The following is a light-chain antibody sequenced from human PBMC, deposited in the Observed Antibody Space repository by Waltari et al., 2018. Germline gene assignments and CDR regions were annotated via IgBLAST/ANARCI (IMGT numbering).Light chain of an antibody. J-gene: IGKJ1*01. V-gene: IGKV1-16*02. CDR3: QQYKSYPRT. CDR1: QDISNF. Sequence: DIQMTQSPSSLSASVGDTVIITCRASQDISNFFSWFQQKPGKAPTALIYGASSLQSGVPSKFSGSGSGTDFTITISSLQPEDFAIYYCQQYKSYPRTFGQGTRVQIK. CDR2: GAS.